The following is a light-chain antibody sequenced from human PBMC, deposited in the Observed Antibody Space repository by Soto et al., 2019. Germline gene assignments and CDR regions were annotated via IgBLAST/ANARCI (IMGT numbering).Light chain of an antibody. Sequence: DIQMTQSPSTLSASVGDRVSITCRASQSIGKWLAWYQQKPGKAPNLLIYDASSLASGVPSRFSGSGSGTEFTLDISSLQPDDSATYYCQQYNSYVLTFGGGTKVEIK. V-gene: IGKV1-5*01. CDR3: QQYNSYVLT. CDR2: DAS. J-gene: IGKJ4*01. CDR1: QSIGKW.